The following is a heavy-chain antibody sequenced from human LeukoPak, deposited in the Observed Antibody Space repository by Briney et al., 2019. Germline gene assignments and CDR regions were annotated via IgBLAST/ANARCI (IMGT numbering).Heavy chain of an antibody. CDR3: ARLRGVIIAIDY. CDR2: ISSSGSTK. D-gene: IGHD3-10*01. CDR1: GFTDYG. Sequence: GGSLRPSCAASGFTDYGMNWVRQAPGKGLEWVSYISSSGSTKYYVDSVKGRFTISRDNAKNSLYLQMNSLRAEDTAVYYCARLRGVIIAIDYWGQGTLVTVSS. J-gene: IGHJ4*02. V-gene: IGHV3-48*03.